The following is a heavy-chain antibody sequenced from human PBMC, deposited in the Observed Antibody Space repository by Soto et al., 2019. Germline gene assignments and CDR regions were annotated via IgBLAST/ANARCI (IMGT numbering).Heavy chain of an antibody. V-gene: IGHV1-46*01. D-gene: IGHD1-7*01. J-gene: IGHJ4*02. CDR3: ARDRDNWNYEFDY. CDR2: FNPTGDTA. CDR1: GYTFTSYY. Sequence: ASVKVSCKASGYTFTSYYIHWVRQAPGQGLEWMGIFNPTGDTASYAQKLQGRVTMTRDTSTGTAYMELGSLRSEDTAVYYCARDRDNWNYEFDYWGQGTLVTVSS.